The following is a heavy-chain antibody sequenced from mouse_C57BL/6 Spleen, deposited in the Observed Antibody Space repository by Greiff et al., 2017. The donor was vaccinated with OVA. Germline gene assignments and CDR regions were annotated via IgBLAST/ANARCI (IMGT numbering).Heavy chain of an antibody. CDR1: GFTFSDYG. V-gene: IGHV5-17*01. CDR2: ISSGSSTI. J-gene: IGHJ4*01. CDR3: AKRIYYDRRYAMDY. D-gene: IGHD2-4*01. Sequence: EVKLLESGGGLVKPGGSLKLSCAASGFTFSDYGLHWVRQAPEKWLEWVAYISSGSSTIYSADTVKGRFTISRDNAKNTLFLQMTSLRSEDTAMYYCAKRIYYDRRYAMDYWGQGTSVTVSS.